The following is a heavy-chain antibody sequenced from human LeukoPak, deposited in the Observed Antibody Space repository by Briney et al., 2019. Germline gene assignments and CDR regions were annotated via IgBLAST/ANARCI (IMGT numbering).Heavy chain of an antibody. Sequence: GGSLRLSCEASGFTFGSYAMYWVRQAPGKGLEWVTGIFGSGGSAHYADSAKGRFTISRDNSKNTVYLQINSLRAEDTAVYYCGKTTTGYSSGQKPAWPVDYWGQGTLVTVSS. CDR1: GFTFGSYA. V-gene: IGHV3-23*01. CDR2: IFGSGGSA. CDR3: GKTTTGYSSGQKPAWPVDY. D-gene: IGHD6-19*01. J-gene: IGHJ4*02.